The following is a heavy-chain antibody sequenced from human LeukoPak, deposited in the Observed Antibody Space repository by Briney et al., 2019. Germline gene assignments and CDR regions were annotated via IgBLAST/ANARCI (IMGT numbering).Heavy chain of an antibody. CDR1: GGSISSGSYY. CDR2: IYTSGST. J-gene: IGHJ6*03. Sequence: SETLSLTCTVSGGSISSGSYYWSWIRQPAGKGLEWIGRIYTSGSTNYNPSLKSRVTISVDTSKNQFSLKLSSVTAADTAVYYCARQAMVRGVPPCYMDVWGKGTTVTVSS. CDR3: ARQAMVRGVPPCYMDV. D-gene: IGHD3-10*01. V-gene: IGHV4-61*02.